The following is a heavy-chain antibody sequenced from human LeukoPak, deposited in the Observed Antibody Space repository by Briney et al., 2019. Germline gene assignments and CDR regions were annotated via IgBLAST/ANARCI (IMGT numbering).Heavy chain of an antibody. CDR1: GFTFSSYS. CDR2: ISSSSSCI. Sequence: GGSLRLSCAASGFTFSSYSMNWVRQAPGKGLEWVSSISSSSSCIYYADSVKGRFTISRDNAKNSLYLQMNSLRAEDTAVYYCAPSYDSSGTLDYWGQGTLVTVSS. J-gene: IGHJ4*02. V-gene: IGHV3-21*01. D-gene: IGHD3-22*01. CDR3: APSYDSSGTLDY.